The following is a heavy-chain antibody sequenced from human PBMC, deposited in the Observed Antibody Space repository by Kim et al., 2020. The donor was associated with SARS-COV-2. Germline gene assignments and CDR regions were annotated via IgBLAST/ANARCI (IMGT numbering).Heavy chain of an antibody. Sequence: SETLSLTCAVSGGSISSSNWWSWVRQPPGKGLEWIGEIYHSGSTNYNPSLKSRVTISVDKSKNQFSLKLSSVTAADTAVYYCARDSIGHPTMPHGGYWGQGTLVTVSS. V-gene: IGHV4-4*02. CDR3: ARDSIGHPTMPHGGY. J-gene: IGHJ4*02. D-gene: IGHD2-2*01. CDR1: GGSISSSNW. CDR2: IYHSGST.